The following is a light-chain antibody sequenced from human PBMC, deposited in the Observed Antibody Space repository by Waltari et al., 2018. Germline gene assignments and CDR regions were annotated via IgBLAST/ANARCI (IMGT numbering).Light chain of an antibody. CDR1: HSLTKQY. Sequence: VLTESPGTLSLSPGARATPSFRSSHSLTKQYLACYQQKLCQAPRLLIYGASNRAAGIPDRFSGSGSGTDFSLTISGLEPEDFAVYYCQQYGSSVMYTFGQGTKLEIK. CDR3: QQYGSSVMYT. J-gene: IGKJ2*01. V-gene: IGKV3-20*01. CDR2: GAS.